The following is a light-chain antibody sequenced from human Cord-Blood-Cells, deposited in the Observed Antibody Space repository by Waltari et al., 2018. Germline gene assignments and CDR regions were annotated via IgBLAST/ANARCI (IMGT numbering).Light chain of an antibody. CDR2: EVS. J-gene: IGKJ1*01. CDR3: MQSIQLPRT. V-gene: IGKV2D-29*01. CDR1: QGLLHSDGKTY. Sequence: IVMTQTPLSLSVTPGQQASISCKSSQGLLHSDGKTYLYWYLQKPGPPPQLLIYEVSNRCSGVPDRFRGSGSGTDFTLKISRVEAEDVGVYYCMQSIQLPRTFGQGTKVEIK.